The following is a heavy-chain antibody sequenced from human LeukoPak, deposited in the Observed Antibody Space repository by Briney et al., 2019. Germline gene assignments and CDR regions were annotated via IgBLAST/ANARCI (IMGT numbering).Heavy chain of an antibody. V-gene: IGHV1-18*01. Sequence: ASVKVSCKASGYTFTSYGISWVRQAPGQGLEWMGWISAYNGNTNYAQKLQGRVTMTTDTSTSTAYMELRSLRSDDTAVYYCARNYYDSSGRSGFFDYWGQGTLVTVSS. D-gene: IGHD3-22*01. J-gene: IGHJ4*02. CDR1: GYTFTSYG. CDR2: ISAYNGNT. CDR3: ARNYYDSSGRSGFFDY.